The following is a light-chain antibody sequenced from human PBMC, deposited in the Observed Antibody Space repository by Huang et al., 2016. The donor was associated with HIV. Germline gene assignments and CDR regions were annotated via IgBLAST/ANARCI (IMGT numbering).Light chain of an antibody. CDR2: NAS. J-gene: IGKJ1*01. CDR1: QSVSSY. CDR3: QQRSNWPPWT. Sequence: EVVFTQSPATLSLSPGERATLSCRASQSVSSYLAWFQQKPGQAPRLLSYNASNRATGIPARCSGSGSGTEFTLTISSLEREDFEVYYCQQRSNWPPWTFGQGNKVEIK. V-gene: IGKV3-11*01.